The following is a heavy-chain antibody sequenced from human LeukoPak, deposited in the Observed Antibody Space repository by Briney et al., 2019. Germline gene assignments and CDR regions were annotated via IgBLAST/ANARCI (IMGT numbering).Heavy chain of an antibody. CDR1: GFTFSSYA. D-gene: IGHD6-6*01. CDR2: IRYDGSNK. J-gene: IGHJ4*02. V-gene: IGHV3-30*02. Sequence: GGSLRLSCAASGFTFSSYAMHWVRQAPGKGLEWVAFIRYDGSNKYYADSVKGRFTISRDNSKNTLYLQMNSLRAEDTAVYYCAKASVYSSSPLDYWGQGTLVTVSS. CDR3: AKASVYSSSPLDY.